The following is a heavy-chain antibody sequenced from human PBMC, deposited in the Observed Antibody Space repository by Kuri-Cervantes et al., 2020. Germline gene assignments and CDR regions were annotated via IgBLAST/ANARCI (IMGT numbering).Heavy chain of an antibody. CDR3: ARDNWNDVG. V-gene: IGHV3-7*01. CDR2: INQDGSTI. CDR1: GFTFSDYY. J-gene: IGHJ4*02. Sequence: GGSLRLSCAASGFTFSDYYMSWIRQAPGKGPDWVANINQDGSTIYYVDSAKGRFTVSRDNAKNSLYLQMNSLRPEDTAIYYCARDNWNDVGWGQGTLVTVSS. D-gene: IGHD1-20*01.